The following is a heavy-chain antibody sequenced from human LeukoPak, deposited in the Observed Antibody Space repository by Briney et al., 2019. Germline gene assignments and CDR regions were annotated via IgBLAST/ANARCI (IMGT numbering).Heavy chain of an antibody. D-gene: IGHD3-22*01. J-gene: IGHJ6*03. Sequence: PGGSLRLSCAASGFTFSNAWMSWVRQAPGKGLEWVGRIKSKTDGGTTDYAAPVKGRFTISRDDSKNTLYLQMNSLKTEDTAVYYCTTERGDYYDSSGYYGRYYYYYMDVWGKGTTVTVSS. CDR3: TTERGDYYDSSGYYGRYYYYYMDV. CDR2: IKSKTDGGTT. V-gene: IGHV3-15*01. CDR1: GFTFSNAW.